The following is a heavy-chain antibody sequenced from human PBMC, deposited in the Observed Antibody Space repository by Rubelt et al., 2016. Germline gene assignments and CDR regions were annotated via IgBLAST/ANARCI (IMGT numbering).Heavy chain of an antibody. CDR3: ARATRIAVAGKDWFDP. J-gene: IGHJ5*02. V-gene: IGHV4-31*03. D-gene: IGHD6-19*01. CDR1: GGSISSGGYY. CDR2: IYYSGST. Sequence: QVQLQESGPGLVKPSQTLSLTCTVSGGSISSGGYYWSWIRQHPGKGLEWIGYIYYSGSTYYNPSLKSRVNISVDKSKNQLSLKLSAVTAADTAVYYCARATRIAVAGKDWFDPWGQGTLVTVSS.